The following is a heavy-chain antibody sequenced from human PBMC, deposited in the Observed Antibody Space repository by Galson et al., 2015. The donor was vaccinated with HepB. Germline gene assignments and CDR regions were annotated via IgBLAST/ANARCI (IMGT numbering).Heavy chain of an antibody. CDR1: GLSFDIHA. J-gene: IGHJ4*02. Sequence: SLRLSCAVSGLSFDIHAMNWVRLAPGKGLQWVSTISTSAADTYYTDSVKGRFTISRDNSKNMLYLQMNTLRVEDTAIYYCAKDADILTGYPYYFDYWGQGTLVSVSS. CDR3: AKDADILTGYPYYFDY. CDR2: ISTSAADT. V-gene: IGHV3-23*01. D-gene: IGHD3-9*01.